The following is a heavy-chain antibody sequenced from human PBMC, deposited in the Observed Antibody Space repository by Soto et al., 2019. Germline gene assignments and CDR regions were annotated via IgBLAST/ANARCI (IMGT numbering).Heavy chain of an antibody. V-gene: IGHV4-39*01. CDR1: GGSISSNSHY. Sequence: SETLSLTCSVSGGSISSNSHYWVWIRQPPGKGLEWIGSIYYNGDTYYNPSLKSRVTISVDTSKNQFSVKLNSVTAADTAVYYCARHQSIVVVTAARAFEIWAQGTMVTVS. D-gene: IGHD2-15*01. CDR3: ARHQSIVVVTAARAFEI. CDR2: IYYNGDT. J-gene: IGHJ3*02.